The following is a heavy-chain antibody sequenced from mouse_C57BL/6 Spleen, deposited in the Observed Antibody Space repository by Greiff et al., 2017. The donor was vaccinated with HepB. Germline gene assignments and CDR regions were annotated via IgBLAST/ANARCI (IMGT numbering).Heavy chain of an antibody. CDR2: INPDSSTI. D-gene: IGHD1-1*01. CDR3: ARPDYYGSSYGYFDV. V-gene: IGHV4-1*01. J-gene: IGHJ1*03. CDR1: GIDFSRYW. Sequence: EVQRVESGGGLVQPGGSLKLSCAASGIDFSRYWMSWVRRAPGKGLEWIGEINPDSSTINYAPSLKDKFIISRDNDKNTLYLQMSKVRSEDTALYYWARPDYYGSSYGYFDVWGTGTTVTVSS.